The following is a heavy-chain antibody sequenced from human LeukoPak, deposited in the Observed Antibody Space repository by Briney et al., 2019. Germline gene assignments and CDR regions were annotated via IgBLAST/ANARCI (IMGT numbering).Heavy chain of an antibody. CDR2: ISAYNGNT. D-gene: IGHD3-16*02. J-gene: IGHJ4*02. CDR1: GYTFTSYG. CDR3: ARDRDMITFGGVIADY. Sequence: ASVKVSCKASGYTFTSYGISWVRQAPGQGLEWMGWISAYNGNTNYAQKLQGRVTVTTDTSTSTAYMELRSLRSDDTAVYYCARDRDMITFGGVIADYWGQGTLDTVSS. V-gene: IGHV1-18*04.